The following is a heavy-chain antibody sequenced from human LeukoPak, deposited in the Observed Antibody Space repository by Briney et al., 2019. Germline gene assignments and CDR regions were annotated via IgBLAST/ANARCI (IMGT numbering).Heavy chain of an antibody. CDR1: GGSISSYY. CDR3: ARAVGSMFGVDWYFDL. Sequence: PSETLSLTCTVSGGSISSYYWSWIRQPAWKGLEWIGHMYTSGTTNYNPSLKSRITMSLDTSKNQFSLRLSSVTAADTAVYYCARAVGSMFGVDWYFDLWGRGTLVTVSS. J-gene: IGHJ2*01. V-gene: IGHV4-4*07. CDR2: MYTSGTT. D-gene: IGHD3-3*01.